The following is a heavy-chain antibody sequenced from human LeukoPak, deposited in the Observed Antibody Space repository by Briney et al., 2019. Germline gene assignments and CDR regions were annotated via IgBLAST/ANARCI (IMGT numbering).Heavy chain of an antibody. J-gene: IGHJ6*02. V-gene: IGHV4-59*01. CDR1: GGSISSYY. CDR3: ARAEGWLQSDYYYGMDV. D-gene: IGHD5-24*01. Sequence: PSETLSLTCTVSGGSISSYYWSWLRQPPGKGLEWIGYIYYSGSTNYNPSLKSRVTISVDTSKNQFSLKLSSVIAADTAVYYCARAEGWLQSDYYYGMDVWGQGTTVTVSS. CDR2: IYYSGST.